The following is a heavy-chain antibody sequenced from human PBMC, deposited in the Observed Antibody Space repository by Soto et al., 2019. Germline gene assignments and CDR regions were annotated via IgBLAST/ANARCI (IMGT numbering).Heavy chain of an antibody. CDR1: GFTVSSIY. CDR2: IYSGGST. CDR3: ARGKGASNCGGDCYVLDS. J-gene: IGHJ4*02. D-gene: IGHD2-21*02. Sequence: EVQLVESGGGLVQRGGSLRLSCAASGFTVSSIYMTWVRQAPGKGLEWVSVIYSGGSTYYADSVKGRFTISRDNSKNTLDLQMNSLRVEDTAVYYCARGKGASNCGGDCYVLDSWGQGTLVTVSS. V-gene: IGHV3-66*01.